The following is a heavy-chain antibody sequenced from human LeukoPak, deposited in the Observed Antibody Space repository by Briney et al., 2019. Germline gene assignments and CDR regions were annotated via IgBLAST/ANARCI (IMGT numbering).Heavy chain of an antibody. D-gene: IGHD3-10*01. CDR1: GFSVSSNY. J-gene: IGHJ6*03. CDR3: AKGGAVSSKSITMIRGTRRYYYYMDV. Sequence: GGSLRLSCAASGFSVSSNYMSWVRQAPGKGLEWVSVIYSGGSTYNADSAKGRFTFPRDNSKNTPYLQMNRLRAEDTAVNYFAKGGAVSSKSITMIRGTRRYYYYMDVWGKGTTVTISS. CDR2: IYSGGST. V-gene: IGHV3-53*01.